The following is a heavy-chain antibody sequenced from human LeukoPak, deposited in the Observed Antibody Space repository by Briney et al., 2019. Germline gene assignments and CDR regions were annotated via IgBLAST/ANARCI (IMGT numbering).Heavy chain of an antibody. CDR1: GGSISSYY. CDR3: ARAKYGDYADY. Sequence: SETLSLTCTVSGGSISSYYWSWIRQPPGKGLEWIGYIYYSGSTNYNPSLKSRVTISVDTSKNQFSLKLSSVTAADTAVYYCARAKYGDYADYWGQGTLVTVSS. CDR2: IYYSGST. J-gene: IGHJ4*02. D-gene: IGHD4-17*01. V-gene: IGHV4-59*01.